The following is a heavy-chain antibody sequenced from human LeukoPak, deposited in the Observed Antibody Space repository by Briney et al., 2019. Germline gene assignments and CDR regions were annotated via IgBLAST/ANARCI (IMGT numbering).Heavy chain of an antibody. CDR1: GFTFSSYE. CDR2: ISSSGSTI. CDR3: AREESLVGHY. J-gene: IGHJ4*02. V-gene: IGHV3-48*03. D-gene: IGHD2-15*01. Sequence: GGSLRLSCAASGFTFSSYETNWVRQAPGKGLEWVSYISSSGSTIYYADSVKGRFTISRDNAKNSLYLQMNSLRAEDTAVYYCAREESLVGHYWGQGTLVTVSS.